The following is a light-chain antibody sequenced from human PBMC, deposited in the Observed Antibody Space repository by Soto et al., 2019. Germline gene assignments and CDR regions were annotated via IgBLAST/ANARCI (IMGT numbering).Light chain of an antibody. V-gene: IGKV3-20*01. CDR3: QQYRPSPAIS. J-gene: IGKJ5*01. CDR1: QSVSNNY. Sequence: EIVLTQSAGTQTQSPGERPTLSCRAIQSVSNNYLAWYQQKPGQAPRLLIYGASNRATGIPDRFSGSGSGTDFTLTISRLEPEDSALYFCQQYRPSPAISFGQGTRLEI. CDR2: GAS.